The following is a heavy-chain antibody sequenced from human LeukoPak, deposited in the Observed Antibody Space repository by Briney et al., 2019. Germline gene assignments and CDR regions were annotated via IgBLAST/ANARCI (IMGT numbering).Heavy chain of an antibody. CDR1: GFTFSSYW. Sequence: GGSLRLSCAASGFTFSSYWMSWVRQAPGKGLEGVANIKQDGSEKYYVDSVKGRFTISRDNAKNSLYLQMNSLRAEDTAVYYCARQSGYYRDDYWGQGTLVTVSS. CDR3: ARQSGYYRDDY. CDR2: IKQDGSEK. D-gene: IGHD3-3*01. J-gene: IGHJ4*02. V-gene: IGHV3-7*01.